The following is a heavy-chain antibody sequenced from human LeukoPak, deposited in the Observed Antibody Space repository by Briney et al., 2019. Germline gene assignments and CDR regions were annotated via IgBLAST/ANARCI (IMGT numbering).Heavy chain of an antibody. CDR2: IKDDGSQK. CDR3: ARRNEDTRWSFDL. V-gene: IGHV3-7*01. CDR1: RFIFSNYW. D-gene: IGHD2-15*01. Sequence: PGGSLRLSCEGSRFIFSNYWMSWVRQAPGKGLEWVANIKDDGSQKNYIDAVKGRFTISRDNAKASLFLQMNSLSSEDTAVYYCARRNEDTRWSFDLWGQGTLVTVSS. J-gene: IGHJ4*02.